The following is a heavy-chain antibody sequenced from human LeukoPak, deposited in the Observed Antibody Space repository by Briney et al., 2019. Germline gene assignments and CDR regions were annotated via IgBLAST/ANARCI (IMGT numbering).Heavy chain of an antibody. D-gene: IGHD3-22*01. J-gene: IGHJ4*02. Sequence: ASVKVSCKAFGYTFTSNYMHWVRQAPGQGPEWMGVISPSGASTTYAQKFQGRVTMTRDMSTSTVYMELSSLRSEDTAVYYCARGRDYYDSSGYYFPRYFDYWGQGTLVTVSS. CDR2: ISPSGAST. V-gene: IGHV1-46*01. CDR3: ARGRDYYDSSGYYFPRYFDY. CDR1: GYTFTSNY.